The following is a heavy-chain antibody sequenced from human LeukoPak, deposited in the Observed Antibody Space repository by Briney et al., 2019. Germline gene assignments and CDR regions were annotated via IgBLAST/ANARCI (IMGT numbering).Heavy chain of an antibody. CDR3: ARVLEAYYYGSGSYYKYFDY. CDR1: GFTFSSYA. Sequence: GRSLRLSSAASGFTFSSYAMHWVRQAPGKGLEWVAVISYDGSNKYYADSVKGRFTISRDNSKNTLYLQMNSLRAEDTAVYYCARVLEAYYYGSGSYYKYFDYWGQGTLVTVSS. J-gene: IGHJ4*02. CDR2: ISYDGSNK. D-gene: IGHD3-10*01. V-gene: IGHV3-30-3*01.